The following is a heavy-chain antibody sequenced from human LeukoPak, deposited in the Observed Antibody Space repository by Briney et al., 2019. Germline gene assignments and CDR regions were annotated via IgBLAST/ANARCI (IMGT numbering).Heavy chain of an antibody. CDR2: ISSSGSTI. D-gene: IGHD3-10*01. J-gene: IGHJ4*02. Sequence: GGSLRLSCAASGFTFSSYEMNWVRQAPGKGLEWVSYISSSGSTIYYADSVKGRFTISRDNSKNTLYLQMNSLRAEDTAVYYCAKDTVRGAHDYWGQGTLVTVSS. V-gene: IGHV3-48*03. CDR3: AKDTVRGAHDY. CDR1: GFTFSSYE.